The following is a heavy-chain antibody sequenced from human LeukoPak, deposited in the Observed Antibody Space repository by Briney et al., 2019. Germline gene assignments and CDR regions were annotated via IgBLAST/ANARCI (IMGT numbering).Heavy chain of an antibody. CDR2: IKQDGSEK. J-gene: IGHJ4*02. Sequence: PGGSLRLSCAASGFTFSSYGMHWVRQAPGMGLEWVANIKQDGSEKYYVDSVKGRFTISRDNAKNSLNLQMNSLRAEDTAVYYCARVEDGYSYENWGQGTLVTVSS. V-gene: IGHV3-7*01. D-gene: IGHD5-18*01. CDR3: ARVEDGYSYEN. CDR1: GFTFSSYG.